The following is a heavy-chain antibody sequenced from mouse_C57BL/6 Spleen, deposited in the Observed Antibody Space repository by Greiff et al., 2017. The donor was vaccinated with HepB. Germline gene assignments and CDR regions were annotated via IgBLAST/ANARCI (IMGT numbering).Heavy chain of an antibody. CDR1: GYTFTDYE. CDR2: IDPETGGT. Sequence: QVQLQQSGAELVRPGASVTLSCKASGYTFTDYEMHWVKQTPVHGLEWIGAIDPETGGTAYNQKFKGKAILTADKSSSTAYMELRSLTSEDSAVYYCTRSTAQATGYWDYWGQGTTLTVSS. V-gene: IGHV1-15*01. J-gene: IGHJ2*01. D-gene: IGHD3-2*02. CDR3: TRSTAQATGYWDY.